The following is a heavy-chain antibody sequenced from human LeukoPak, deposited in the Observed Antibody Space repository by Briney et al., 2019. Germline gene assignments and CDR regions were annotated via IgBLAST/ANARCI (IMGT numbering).Heavy chain of an antibody. CDR2: AYPADSDT. CDR3: ARRRTGLSFDY. CDR1: GYRFTSYW. Sequence: PGESLKISCKGSGYRFTSYWIAWVRQMPGKGLEWMGIAYPADSDTTYSPSFQGQVTISADKSISTAYLQWSSLKASDTAMYYCARRRTGLSFDYWGQGTLVTVSS. V-gene: IGHV5-51*01. D-gene: IGHD3-10*01. J-gene: IGHJ4*02.